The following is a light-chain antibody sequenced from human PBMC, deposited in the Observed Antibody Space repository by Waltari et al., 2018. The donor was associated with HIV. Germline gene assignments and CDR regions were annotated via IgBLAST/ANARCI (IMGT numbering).Light chain of an antibody. CDR2: LAS. CDR1: HGISSY. Sequence: DIQLTQSPSLLSASVGDRVPMSCRANHGISSYLAWYQQKPGKAPQLLIYLASTLQSGVPSRFSGTGSGTEFTLTISSLQPEDFATYYCQQLNYYPHTFGQGTKVEIK. CDR3: QQLNYYPHT. V-gene: IGKV1-9*01. J-gene: IGKJ2*01.